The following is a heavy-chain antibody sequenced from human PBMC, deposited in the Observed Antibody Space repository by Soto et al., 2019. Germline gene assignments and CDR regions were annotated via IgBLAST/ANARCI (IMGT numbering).Heavy chain of an antibody. V-gene: IGHV4-59*01. D-gene: IGHD2-15*01. J-gene: IGHJ5*02. Sequence: SETLSLTCTVSGGSISSYYWSWIRQPPGKGLEWIGYIYYSGSTNYNPSLKSRVTISVDTSKNQFSLKLSSVTAADTAVYYCAREISTPRYCSGGSCYSVYNWFDPWGQGTLVTVSS. CDR3: AREISTPRYCSGGSCYSVYNWFDP. CDR2: IYYSGST. CDR1: GGSISSYY.